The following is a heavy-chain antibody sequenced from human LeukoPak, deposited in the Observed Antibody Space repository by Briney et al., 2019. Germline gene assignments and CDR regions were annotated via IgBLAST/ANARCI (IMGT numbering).Heavy chain of an antibody. CDR3: ARGRRIAARFDY. D-gene: IGHD6-6*01. Sequence: SETLSLTCAVYGGSFSGYYWSWIRQPPGKGLEWIGEINHSGSTNYNPSLKSRVTMSVDTSKNQFSLKLSSVTAADTAVYYCARGRRIAARFDYWGQGTLVTVSS. CDR1: GGSFSGYY. CDR2: INHSGST. V-gene: IGHV4-34*01. J-gene: IGHJ4*02.